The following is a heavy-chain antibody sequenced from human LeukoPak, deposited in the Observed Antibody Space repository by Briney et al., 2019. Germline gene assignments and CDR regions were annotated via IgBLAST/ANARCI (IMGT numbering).Heavy chain of an antibody. CDR3: ATEDAAAGTFCFFH. J-gene: IGHJ4*02. CDR1: GYTLTELS. Sequence: ASVMVSCKVSGYTLTELSMHWVRQAPGKGLEWMGGFDPEDGETIYAQKFQGRVTMTEDTSTDTAYMELSSLRSEDTAVYYCATEDAAAGTFCFFHWGQGTLVTVSS. D-gene: IGHD6-13*01. CDR2: FDPEDGET. V-gene: IGHV1-24*01.